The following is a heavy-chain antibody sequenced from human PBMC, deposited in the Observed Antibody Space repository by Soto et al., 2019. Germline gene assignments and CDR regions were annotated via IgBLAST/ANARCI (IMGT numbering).Heavy chain of an antibody. CDR2: IHPDGGHT. CDR1: GYTLTDHG. Sequence: ASVKGSCKASGYTLTDHGISWVRQAPGQGLEWMGVIHPDGGHTTYSQKFQDRVTMTRDTFTSTIYMELSSLRSEDTAVYYCARGDNDYWGQGTLVTVSS. CDR3: ARGDNDY. V-gene: IGHV1-46*01. J-gene: IGHJ4*02.